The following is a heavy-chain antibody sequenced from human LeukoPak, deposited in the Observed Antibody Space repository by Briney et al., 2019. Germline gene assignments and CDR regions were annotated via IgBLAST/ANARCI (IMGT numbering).Heavy chain of an antibody. CDR1: GGSISSGGYS. J-gene: IGHJ6*02. Sequence: SQTLSLTCAVSGGSISSGGYSWSWIRQPPGKGLEWIGYIYHSGSTYYNPSLKSRVTISVDTSKNQFSLKLSSVTAADTAVYYCARGSLGAFWSGYSSYGMDVWGQGTTVTVSS. CDR3: ARGSLGAFWSGYSSYGMDV. V-gene: IGHV4-30-2*01. CDR2: IYHSGST. D-gene: IGHD3-3*01.